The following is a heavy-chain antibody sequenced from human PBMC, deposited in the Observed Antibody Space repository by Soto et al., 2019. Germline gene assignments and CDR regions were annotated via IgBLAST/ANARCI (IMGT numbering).Heavy chain of an antibody. CDR2: ISYDGSNK. CDR3: ARAEATWDGMDV. V-gene: IGHV3-30-3*01. CDR1: GFTFSSYA. Sequence: GGSLRLSCAASGFTFSSYAMHWVRQAPGKGLEWVAVISYDGSNKYYADSVKGRFTISIDNSKNTLYLQMNSLRAEDTAVYYCARAEATWDGMDVWGQGTTVTVSS. J-gene: IGHJ6*02. D-gene: IGHD6-25*01.